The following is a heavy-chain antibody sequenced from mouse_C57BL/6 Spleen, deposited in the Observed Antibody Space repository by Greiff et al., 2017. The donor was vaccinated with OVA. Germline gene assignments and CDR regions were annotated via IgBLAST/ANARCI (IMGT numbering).Heavy chain of an antibody. CDR2: ISSGSSTI. CDR3: ARTSTMVTSYAMDY. D-gene: IGHD2-2*01. Sequence: DVMLVESGGGLVKPGGSLKLSCAASGFTFSDYGMHWVRQAPEKGLEWVAYISSGSSTIYYADTVKGRFTISRDNAKNTLCLQMTSLRSEDTAMYYCARTSTMVTSYAMDYWGQGTSVTVSS. J-gene: IGHJ4*01. CDR1: GFTFSDYG. V-gene: IGHV5-17*01.